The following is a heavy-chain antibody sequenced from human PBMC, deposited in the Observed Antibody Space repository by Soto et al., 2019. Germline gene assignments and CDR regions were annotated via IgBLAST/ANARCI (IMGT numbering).Heavy chain of an antibody. V-gene: IGHV4-59*01. CDR2: MYNTGST. CDR1: GFSIIGYY. CDR3: ARDLWGYCGTDCYPLDV. Sequence: SETLSLTCTLSGFSIIGYYWSWIRQPPGKGLEWIGYMYNTGSTVYNPSFKSRVTISVDTSKNQFSLKLNSVTAADTAVYYCARDLWGYCGTDCYPLDVWGQGTTVTIS. J-gene: IGHJ6*02. D-gene: IGHD2-21*02.